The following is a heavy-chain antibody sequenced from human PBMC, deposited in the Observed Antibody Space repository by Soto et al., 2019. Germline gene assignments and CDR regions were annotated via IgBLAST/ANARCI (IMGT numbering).Heavy chain of an antibody. V-gene: IGHV3-30*18. CDR2: ISYDGSNK. D-gene: IGHD1-26*01. Sequence: QVHLVESGGGVVQPGRSLRLSCAASGFSFSSYGMHWVRQAPGKGLEWVALISYDGSNKFYADSVKGRFTISRDNSKNTLYLQVNRLRAEATAVYYCAKDLFSGGSYPNWFDPWGQGTLVTFSS. CDR3: AKDLFSGGSYPNWFDP. J-gene: IGHJ5*02. CDR1: GFSFSSYG.